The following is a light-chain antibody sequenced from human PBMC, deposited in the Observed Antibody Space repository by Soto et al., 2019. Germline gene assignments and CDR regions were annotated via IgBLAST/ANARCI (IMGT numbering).Light chain of an antibody. CDR2: GAS. J-gene: IGKJ1*01. CDR1: QSGCSRC. Sequence: ETVLTQSPGTLSLSPGERVTLSCRASQSGCSRCFAWYQQKPGQSPRLLIYGASTRATGIPDRFSGSGSGTDFTLTISRLGPEDFAVYYCQHYGTTPWTFGQGTKVGIK. V-gene: IGKV3-20*01. CDR3: QHYGTTPWT.